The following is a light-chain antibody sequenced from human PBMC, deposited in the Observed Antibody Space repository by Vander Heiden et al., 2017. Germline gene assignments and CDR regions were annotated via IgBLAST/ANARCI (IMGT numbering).Light chain of an antibody. CDR1: NSGSKS. CDR3: QVWDSSSDHRV. J-gene: IGLJ3*02. V-gene: IGLV3-21*03. Sequence: SYVLTQPPPVVGAPGKTARITCGGNNSGSKSVHWYQQKPGQAPVLVVYDDSDRPSGIPERFSGSNSGNTATLTISRVEAGDEADYYCQVWDSSSDHRVFGGGTKLTVL. CDR2: DDS.